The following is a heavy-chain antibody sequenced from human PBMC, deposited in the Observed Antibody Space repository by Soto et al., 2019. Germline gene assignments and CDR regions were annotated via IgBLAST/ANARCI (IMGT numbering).Heavy chain of an antibody. Sequence: QVQLVQSGAEVKKPGASVKVSCKASGYTFTSYGISWVRQAPGQGLEWMGRISAYNGNTNYAQKNKGRLTMTTDTSTSTAYLELRSLRSDDTPVYYCARVVVALGHWFDPWGQGTLVTVSS. J-gene: IGHJ5*02. CDR1: GYTFTSYG. CDR2: ISAYNGNT. CDR3: ARVVVALGHWFDP. V-gene: IGHV1-18*01. D-gene: IGHD2-15*01.